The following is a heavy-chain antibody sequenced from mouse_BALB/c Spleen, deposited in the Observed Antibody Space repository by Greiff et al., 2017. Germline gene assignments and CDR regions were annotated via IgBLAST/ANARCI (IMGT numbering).Heavy chain of an antibody. D-gene: IGHD2-1*01. CDR1: GYTFTSYW. Sequence: QVHVKQSGAELAKPGASVKMSCKASGYTFTSYWMHWVKQRPGQGLEWIGYINPSTGYTEYNQKFKDKATLTADKSSSTAYMQLSSLTSEDSAVYYCARRNYRYAMDYWGQGTSVTVSS. CDR3: ARRNYRYAMDY. V-gene: IGHV1-7*01. J-gene: IGHJ4*01. CDR2: INPSTGYT.